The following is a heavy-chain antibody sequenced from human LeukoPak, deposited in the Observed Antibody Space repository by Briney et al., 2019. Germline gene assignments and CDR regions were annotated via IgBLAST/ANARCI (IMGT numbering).Heavy chain of an antibody. CDR3: ARDRGFGQADV. CDR1: GFTFSDHH. V-gene: IGHV3-7*01. J-gene: IGHJ6*04. D-gene: IGHD3-10*01. Sequence: GGSLRLSCEGSGFTFSDHHMDWVRQAPGKGLEWVANIKQDGGEKYYVDSVKGRFTISRDNAKNSLYLQMNSLRAEDTAVYYCARDRGFGQADVWGKGTTVTVSS. CDR2: IKQDGGEK.